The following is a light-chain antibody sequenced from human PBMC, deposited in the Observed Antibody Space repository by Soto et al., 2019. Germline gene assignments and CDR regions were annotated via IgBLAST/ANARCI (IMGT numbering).Light chain of an antibody. CDR3: QQYGGSPRT. Sequence: EIVLTQSPGTLSLSPEERATLACRASQSDSNNYLAWYQQKPGRAPRLLISAASSRATGVPDRSSGSGSGTDFTLTITRLEPEDFAMYYCQQYGGSPRTFGQGTKVEIK. V-gene: IGKV3-20*01. CDR1: QSDSNNY. J-gene: IGKJ1*01. CDR2: AAS.